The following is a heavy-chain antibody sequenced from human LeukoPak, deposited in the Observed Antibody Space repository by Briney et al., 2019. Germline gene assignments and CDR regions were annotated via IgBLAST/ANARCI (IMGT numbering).Heavy chain of an antibody. CDR2: IGARGTDT. J-gene: IGHJ4*02. Sequence: GGSLRLSCAASGFTFSSYAMSWVRQVPGEGLEWVSAIGARGTDTYYADSVKGRLTISRDNSETTLYLQMSSLRAEDTAVYYCAREHYYGSGSYRDFDHWGQGTLVTVSS. V-gene: IGHV3-23*01. CDR3: AREHYYGSGSYRDFDH. CDR1: GFTFSSYA. D-gene: IGHD3-10*01.